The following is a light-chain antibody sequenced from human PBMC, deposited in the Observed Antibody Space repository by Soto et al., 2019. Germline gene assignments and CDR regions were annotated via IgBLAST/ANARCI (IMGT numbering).Light chain of an antibody. CDR2: AAS. J-gene: IGKJ1*01. CDR3: QQSYSTPWT. CDR1: QSSSNY. V-gene: IGKV1-39*01. Sequence: DIQMTQSPSSLSASVGDRVTIPCRASQSSSNYLRLYQQIPGKASKLLIYAASTLRIGVSSRFSGSGSGTDFTLPISSLQPEDFATYYCQQSYSTPWTFGQGTKVEIK.